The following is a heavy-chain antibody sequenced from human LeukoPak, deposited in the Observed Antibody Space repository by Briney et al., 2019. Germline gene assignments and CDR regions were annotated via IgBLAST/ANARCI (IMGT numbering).Heavy chain of an antibody. CDR3: ARGTGYGVFDY. D-gene: IGHD1-14*01. J-gene: IGHJ4*02. CDR2: INSDGSGT. Sequence: GGSLRLSCAASGFTLSSYWMHWVRQDPGKGLVWVSRINSDGSGTTYADSVRGRFTISRDNAKNTLYLQMNSLRAEDTAVYYCARGTGYGVFDYWGQGTLVTVSS. CDR1: GFTLSSYW. V-gene: IGHV3-74*01.